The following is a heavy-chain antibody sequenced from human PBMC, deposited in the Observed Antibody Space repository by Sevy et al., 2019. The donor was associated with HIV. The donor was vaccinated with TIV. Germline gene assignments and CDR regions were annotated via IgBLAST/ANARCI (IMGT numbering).Heavy chain of an antibody. V-gene: IGHV3-30*18. J-gene: IGHJ4*02. CDR3: AKGRVLLWFRELVSDFDY. Sequence: GGCLRLSCAASGFTFSSYGMHWVRQAPGKGLEWVAVISYDGSNKYYADTVKGRFTISRDNSKNTLYLQMNSLRAEDTAVYYCAKGRVLLWFRELVSDFDYWGQGTLVTVSS. CDR1: GFTFSSYG. D-gene: IGHD3-10*01. CDR2: ISYDGSNK.